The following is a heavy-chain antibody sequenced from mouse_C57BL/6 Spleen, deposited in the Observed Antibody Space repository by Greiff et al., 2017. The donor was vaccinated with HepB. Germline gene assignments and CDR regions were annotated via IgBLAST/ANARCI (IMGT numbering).Heavy chain of an antibody. V-gene: IGHV1-55*01. CDR1: GYTFTSYW. D-gene: IGHD2-1*01. Sequence: QVHVKQPGAELVKPGASVKMSCKASGYTFTSYWITWVKQRPGQGLEWFGDIYPGSGSNNYNEKFKSKATLTVDTSSSTAYMQLSSLTSEDSAVYYCAGGDGNLDYWGQGTTLTVSS. J-gene: IGHJ2*01. CDR2: IYPGSGSN. CDR3: AGGDGNLDY.